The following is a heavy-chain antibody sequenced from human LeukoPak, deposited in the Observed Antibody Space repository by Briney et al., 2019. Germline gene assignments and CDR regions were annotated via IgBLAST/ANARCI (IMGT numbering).Heavy chain of an antibody. CDR3: ASKDSSGYYRYYFDY. Sequence: ASVKVSCKASGYTFTSYFMHWVRQAPGQGLEWMGRINPSGGSTSYAQKFQGRVTMTRDTSTSTVFMELSSLRSEDTAVYYCASKDSSGYYRYYFDYWGQGTLVTVSS. D-gene: IGHD3-22*01. J-gene: IGHJ4*02. CDR2: INPSGGST. V-gene: IGHV1-46*01. CDR1: GYTFTSYF.